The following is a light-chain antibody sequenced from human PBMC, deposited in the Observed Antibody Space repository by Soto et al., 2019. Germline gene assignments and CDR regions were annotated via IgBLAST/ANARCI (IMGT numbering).Light chain of an antibody. CDR2: RNN. Sequence: QSVLTQSPAASETPGQRVTISCSGSSSNIGSNYVYWYQQLPGTAPKLLIYRNNQRPSGVPDRFSGSKSGTSASLAISGLRSEDEADYYCAAWDDSLSGGVFGTGTKVNVL. J-gene: IGLJ1*01. CDR1: SSNIGSNY. CDR3: AAWDDSLSGGV. V-gene: IGLV1-47*01.